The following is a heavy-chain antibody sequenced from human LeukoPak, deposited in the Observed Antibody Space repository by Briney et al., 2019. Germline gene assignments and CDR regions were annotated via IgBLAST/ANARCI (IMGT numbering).Heavy chain of an antibody. J-gene: IGHJ4*02. CDR3: ATRKDYGGKFDY. CDR1: GYSISSGYY. Sequence: SETLSLTCAVSGYSISSGYYWGWIRQPPGKGLEWIGSIYHSGSTYYNPSLESRVTISVDTSKNQFSLKLSSVTAADTAVYYCATRKDYGGKFDYWGQGTLVTVSS. CDR2: IYHSGST. D-gene: IGHD4-23*01. V-gene: IGHV4-38-2*01.